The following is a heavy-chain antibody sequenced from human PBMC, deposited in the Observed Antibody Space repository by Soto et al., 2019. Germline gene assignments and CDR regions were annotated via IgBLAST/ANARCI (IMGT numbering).Heavy chain of an antibody. CDR1: GFTFSSYA. CDR3: ASIGYCSSNSCRKFKPSYGMDV. Sequence: LIRSCSASGFTFSSYAMHWVRQTPGKGLEWAAVISYDGSNKYYAVYGQGSFTISRGNYMISLYLQMNSVRAEGTDVYYCASIGYCSSNSCRKFKPSYGMDVWGQGTTVTVSS. J-gene: IGHJ6*02. D-gene: IGHD2-2*01. V-gene: IGHV3-30-3*01. CDR2: ISYDGSNK.